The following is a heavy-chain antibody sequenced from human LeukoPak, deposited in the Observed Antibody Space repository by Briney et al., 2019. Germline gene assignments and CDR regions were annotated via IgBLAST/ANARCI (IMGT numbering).Heavy chain of an antibody. J-gene: IGHJ4*02. CDR1: GGSISSSSYY. D-gene: IGHD3-10*01. CDR3: ARGGGYYTSGSYLGY. Sequence: SETLSLTCTVSGGSISSSSYYWSWIRQPPGKGLEWIGYIYHRGSANYNPSLKNRAAVSLDTSKNQFSLKLTFVTAADTAMYYCARGGGYYTSGSYLGYWGQGTLVTVSS. V-gene: IGHV4-61*01. CDR2: IYHRGSA.